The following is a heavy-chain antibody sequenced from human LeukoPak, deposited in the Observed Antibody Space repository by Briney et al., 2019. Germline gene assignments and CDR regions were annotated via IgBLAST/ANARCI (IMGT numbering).Heavy chain of an antibody. J-gene: IGHJ6*03. CDR3: AKILRGYYYYMDV. CDR2: ISGSGGST. D-gene: IGHD3-10*01. V-gene: IGHV3-23*01. Sequence: GGSLRLSCAASGFTFSSYGMSWVRQAPGKGLEWVSAISGSGGSTYYADSVKGRFTISRDNSKNTLYLQMNSLRAEDTAVYYCAKILRGYYYYMDVWGKGTTVTISS. CDR1: GFTFSSYG.